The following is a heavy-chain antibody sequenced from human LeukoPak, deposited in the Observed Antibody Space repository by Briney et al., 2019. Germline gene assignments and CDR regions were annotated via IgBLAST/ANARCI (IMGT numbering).Heavy chain of an antibody. V-gene: IGHV4-61*08. J-gene: IGHJ5*02. D-gene: IGHD2-2*02. CDR2: IYYSGST. CDR3: ARDGPIPA. CDR1: GGSISSGGYY. Sequence: SETLSLTCTVSGGSISSGGYYWSWIRQPPGKGLEWIGYIYYSGSTNYNPSLKSRVTISVDTSKNQFSLKLSSVTAADTAVYYCARDGPIPAWGQGTLVTVSS.